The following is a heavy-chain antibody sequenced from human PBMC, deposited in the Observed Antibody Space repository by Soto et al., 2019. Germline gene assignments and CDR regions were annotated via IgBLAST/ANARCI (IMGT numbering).Heavy chain of an antibody. CDR3: ARAPFGFWVGGTLVVPAARTGTGTKRRFDY. J-gene: IGHJ4*02. V-gene: IGHV4-34*01. CDR2: INHSGST. Sequence: PSETLSLTFAVYGESFSGYYWSWIRQPPGKGLEWIGEINHSGSTNYNPSLKSRVTISVDTSKNQFSLKLSSVTAADTAVYYCARAPFGFWVGGTLVVPAARTGTGTKRRFDYWGQGTLVTVSS. D-gene: IGHD2-2*01. CDR1: GESFSGYY.